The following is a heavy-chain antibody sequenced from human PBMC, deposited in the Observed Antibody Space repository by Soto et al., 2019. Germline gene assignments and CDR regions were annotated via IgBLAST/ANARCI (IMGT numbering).Heavy chain of an antibody. CDR2: IYHSGST. CDR1: GYSISSGYY. V-gene: IGHV4-38-2*02. Sequence: SETLSLTCTVSGYSISSGYYWGWIRQPPGKGLEWIGSIYHSGSTYYNPSLKSRVTISVDTSKNQFSLKLSSVTAADTAVYYCARDTTYYYDSSGYYWGQGTLVTVSS. CDR3: ARDTTYYYDSSGYY. J-gene: IGHJ4*02. D-gene: IGHD3-22*01.